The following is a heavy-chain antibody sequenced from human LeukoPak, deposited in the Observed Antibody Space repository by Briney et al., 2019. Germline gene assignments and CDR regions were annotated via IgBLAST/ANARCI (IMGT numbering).Heavy chain of an antibody. V-gene: IGHV1-2*02. CDR1: GYTFAGYY. CDR2: IVPNNGGT. CDR3: ARGRSRGYHNWFDP. J-gene: IGHJ5*02. D-gene: IGHD3-22*01. Sequence: ASVKVSCKTSGYTFAGYYMHWVRQAPRQGLEWMGWIVPNNGGTNYAQKFQGRVTMTRDTSISTAFMELSRLRSDDTAVYYCARGRSRGYHNWFDPWGQGTLVTVSS.